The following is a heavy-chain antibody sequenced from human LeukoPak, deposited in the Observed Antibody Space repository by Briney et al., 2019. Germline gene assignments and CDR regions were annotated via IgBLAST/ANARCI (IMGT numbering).Heavy chain of an antibody. CDR3: ARLVSVEYSSSLHFDY. Sequence: SETLSLTCAVYGGSFNGYYWSWIRQPPGKGLEWIGEINHSGSTNYNPSLKSRVTISVDTSKNQFSLKLSSVTAADTAVYYCARLVSVEYSSSLHFDYWGQGTLVTVSS. D-gene: IGHD6-6*01. V-gene: IGHV4-34*01. J-gene: IGHJ4*02. CDR2: INHSGST. CDR1: GGSFNGYY.